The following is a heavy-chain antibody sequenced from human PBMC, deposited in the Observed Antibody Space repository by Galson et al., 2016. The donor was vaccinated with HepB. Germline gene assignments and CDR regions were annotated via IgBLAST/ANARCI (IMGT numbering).Heavy chain of an antibody. CDR1: GYTFTSYA. J-gene: IGHJ6*02. D-gene: IGHD2-21*01. CDR3: ARHSLVLSPIYYYGMDV. V-gene: IGHV7-4-1*02. Sequence: SVKVSCKASGYTFTSYAMNWVRQAPGQGPEWLGWINTNTGNPMYAQGFTGRFVFSLDTSVSTAYLQISSLKAEDTAVYYCARHSLVLSPIYYYGMDVWGQGTTVTVSS. CDR2: INTNTGNP.